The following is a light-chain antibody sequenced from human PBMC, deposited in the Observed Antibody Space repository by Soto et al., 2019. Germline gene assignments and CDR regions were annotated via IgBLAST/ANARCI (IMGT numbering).Light chain of an antibody. CDR1: QDISNW. Sequence: DIQMTQSPSSLSASVGDRVTITCQASQDISNWLNWYQQRPGKAPKLLIYDTSNLETGVPSRFSVSGSGTHFTFTIKSLQPEDLATYYCQQYDTLPLTFGGGTKVEIK. CDR2: DTS. CDR3: QQYDTLPLT. V-gene: IGKV1-33*01. J-gene: IGKJ4*01.